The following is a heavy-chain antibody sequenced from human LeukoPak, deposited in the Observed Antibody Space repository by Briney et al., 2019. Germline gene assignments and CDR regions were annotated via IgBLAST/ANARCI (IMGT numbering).Heavy chain of an antibody. CDR3: ARDPGVVAFHYFDF. V-gene: IGHV3-23*01. J-gene: IGHJ4*02. D-gene: IGHD3-3*01. CDR2: IGGLGGST. Sequence: GGSLRLSCEASGFTFSSHAMAWVRLAPGKGLEWVSAIGGLGGSTYYADSVKGRFTISRDNSKNTVYLEMNSLRAEDTALYYCARDPGVVAFHYFDFWGQGILVTVSS. CDR1: GFTFSSHA.